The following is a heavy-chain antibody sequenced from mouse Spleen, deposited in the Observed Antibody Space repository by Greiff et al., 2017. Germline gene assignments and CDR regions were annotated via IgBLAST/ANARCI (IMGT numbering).Heavy chain of an antibody. CDR1: GFTFSNYW. D-gene: IGHD2-4*01. Sequence: EVKLEESGGGLVQPGGSMKLSCVASGFTFSNYWMNWVRQSPEKGLEWVAQIRLKSDNYATHYAESVKGRFTISRDDSKSSVYLQMNNLRAEDTGIYYCTGEMITFYYAMDYWGQGTSVTVSS. CDR3: TGEMITFYYAMDY. V-gene: IGHV6-3*01. CDR2: IRLKSDNYAT. J-gene: IGHJ4*01.